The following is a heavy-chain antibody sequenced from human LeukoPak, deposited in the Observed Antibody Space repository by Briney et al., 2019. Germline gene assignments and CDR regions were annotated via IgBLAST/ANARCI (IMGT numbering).Heavy chain of an antibody. Sequence: GASVKVSCKASGYTFTSYDINWVRQATGQGLEWMGWMNPNSGNAGYAQKFQGRVTMTRNTSISTAYMELSSLRSEDTAVYYCARAFGGGRLNWFDPWGQGTLVTVSS. J-gene: IGHJ5*02. CDR3: ARAFGGGRLNWFDP. D-gene: IGHD3-16*01. CDR2: MNPNSGNA. CDR1: GYTFTSYD. V-gene: IGHV1-8*01.